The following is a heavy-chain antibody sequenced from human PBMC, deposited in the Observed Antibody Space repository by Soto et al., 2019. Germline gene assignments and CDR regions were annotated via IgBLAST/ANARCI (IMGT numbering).Heavy chain of an antibody. CDR3: ARDRALGYCSSTSCPPYGMDV. CDR1: GGTFSSYA. CDR2: LLPIFGTA. J-gene: IGHJ6*02. V-gene: IGHV1-69*01. D-gene: IGHD2-2*01. Sequence: QVQLVQSGAEVKKPGSSVKVSCTASGGTFSSYAISWVRQAPGQVLEWMVGLLPIFGTANYAQKFQGRVTITADESTSTAYMELSSLRSEDTAVYYCARDRALGYCSSTSCPPYGMDVWGQGTTVTVSS.